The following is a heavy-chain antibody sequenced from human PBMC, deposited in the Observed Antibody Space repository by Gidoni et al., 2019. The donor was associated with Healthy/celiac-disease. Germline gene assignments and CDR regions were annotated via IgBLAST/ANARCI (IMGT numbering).Heavy chain of an antibody. CDR3: ARSRRGYYLDY. D-gene: IGHD3-22*01. J-gene: IGHJ4*02. Sequence: GWIRQPPGKGLAWIGSIYYSGSTYYNPSLKSRVTISVDTSKNQFSLKLSSVTAADTAVYYCARSRRGYYLDYWGQGTLVTVSS. V-gene: IGHV4-39*01. CDR2: IYYSGST.